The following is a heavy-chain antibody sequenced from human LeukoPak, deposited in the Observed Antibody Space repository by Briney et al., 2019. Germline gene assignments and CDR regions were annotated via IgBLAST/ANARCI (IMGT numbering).Heavy chain of an antibody. Sequence: AGGSLRLSCAASGFTFSHAWMSWVRQAPGKGLEWVGRIKSKTDGGTTDYAAPVKGRFTISRDNSKNTLYLQMNSLRAEDTALYYCVEHSAPVLAAARFDYWGQGNLVTVSS. CDR1: GFTFSHAW. D-gene: IGHD2-2*01. CDR3: VEHSAPVLAAARFDY. J-gene: IGHJ4*02. V-gene: IGHV3-15*01. CDR2: IKSKTDGGTT.